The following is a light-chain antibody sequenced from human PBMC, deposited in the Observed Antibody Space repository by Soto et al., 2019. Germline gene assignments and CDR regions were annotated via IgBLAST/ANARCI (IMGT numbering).Light chain of an antibody. Sequence: QSALTQPASVSGSPGQSITISCTGTSSDVGGYSYVSWYQQHPGKAPKLMIYEVSNRPSGVSNRFPGSKSGNTASLTISGLQAEDEADYYCSSYTSSSTYVFGTGTKVTVL. CDR1: SSDVGGYSY. V-gene: IGLV2-14*01. CDR3: SSYTSSSTYV. J-gene: IGLJ1*01. CDR2: EVS.